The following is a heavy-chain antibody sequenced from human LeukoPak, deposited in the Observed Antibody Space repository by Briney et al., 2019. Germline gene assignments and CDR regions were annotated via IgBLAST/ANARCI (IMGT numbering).Heavy chain of an antibody. CDR3: ARADYYDSSVGYFFDY. D-gene: IGHD3-22*01. Sequence: GGSLRLSCAASGFTVSNNYMSWVRQAPGKGLEWVSVIYSGGSTYYADSVKGRFTISRDNSKNTLHLQMNSLRAEDTAVYYCARADYYDSSVGYFFDYWGQGTLVTVSS. J-gene: IGHJ4*02. V-gene: IGHV3-53*01. CDR1: GFTVSNNY. CDR2: IYSGGST.